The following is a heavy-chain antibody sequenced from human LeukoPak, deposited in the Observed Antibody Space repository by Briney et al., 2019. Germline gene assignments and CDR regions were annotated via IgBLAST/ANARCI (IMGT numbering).Heavy chain of an antibody. CDR2: ISYDGIVK. CDR1: GFTFSSNA. D-gene: IGHD6-6*01. V-gene: IGHV3-30*18. J-gene: IGHJ4*02. CDR3: AKDMATKYTLDH. Sequence: GRSLRLSCAASGFTFSSNAMHWVRQAPGKGLEWVSFISYDGIVKYYVDSVKGRFTVTRDNSKNTLYLQMNSLRAEDSAVYYCAKDMATKYTLDHWGQGALVTVSS.